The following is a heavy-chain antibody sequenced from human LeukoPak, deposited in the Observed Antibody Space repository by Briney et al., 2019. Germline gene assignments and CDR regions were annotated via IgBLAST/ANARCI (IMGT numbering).Heavy chain of an antibody. CDR1: GGSISSYY. CDR2: IYYSGST. V-gene: IGHV4-59*01. Sequence: SETLSLTCTVSGGSISSYYWSWIRQPPGKGLEWIGYIYYSGSTNYNPSLKSRVTISVDTSKNQFSLKLSSVTAADTAVYYCARHYDSSGCFDYWGQGTLVTVSS. CDR3: ARHYDSSGCFDY. J-gene: IGHJ4*02. D-gene: IGHD3-22*01.